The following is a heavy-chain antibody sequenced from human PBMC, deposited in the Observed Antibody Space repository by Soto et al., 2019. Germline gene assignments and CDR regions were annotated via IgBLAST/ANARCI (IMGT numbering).Heavy chain of an antibody. CDR1: GYTFTSYG. CDR2: ISAYNGNT. V-gene: IGHV1-18*01. CDR3: GREASSNILPGNHWYFDL. D-gene: IGHD3-9*01. Sequence: QVQLVQSGAEVKKPGASVKVACKASGYTFTSYGISWVRQAPGQGLEWMGGISAYNGNTNYAQKLQGRVTMTPETYKRNASKELKNLRFDETAVYYCGREASSNILPGNHWYFDLWGRSTLVTGSS. J-gene: IGHJ2*01.